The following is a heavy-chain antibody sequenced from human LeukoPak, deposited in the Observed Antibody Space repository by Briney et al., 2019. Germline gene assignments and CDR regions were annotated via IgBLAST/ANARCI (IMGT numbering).Heavy chain of an antibody. D-gene: IGHD6-19*01. J-gene: IGHJ1*01. Sequence: SETLSLTCTVSGGSIGSYYWNWIRQPPGKGLEWIGYIYYSGSTNYNPSLKSRVTISVDTSKNQFSLKLSSVTAADTAVYYCARGGWYPESFQHWGQGALVTVSS. V-gene: IGHV4-59*01. CDR2: IYYSGST. CDR3: ARGGWYPESFQH. CDR1: GGSIGSYY.